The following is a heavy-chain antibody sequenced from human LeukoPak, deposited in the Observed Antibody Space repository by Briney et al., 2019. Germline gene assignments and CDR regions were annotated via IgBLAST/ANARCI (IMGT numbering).Heavy chain of an antibody. Sequence: PSETLSLTCTVSGASISDNYWAWIRQPAGKGLEWIGRLFGSGTTIYNPSLESRVTMSVDTSKNQFSLNLNSVTAADTAVYYCVRDKPEDRVAKPTARFDYWGQGTLVTVSS. CDR2: LFGSGTT. D-gene: IGHD2-2*01. V-gene: IGHV4-4*07. CDR1: GASISDNY. CDR3: VRDKPEDRVAKPTARFDY. J-gene: IGHJ4*02.